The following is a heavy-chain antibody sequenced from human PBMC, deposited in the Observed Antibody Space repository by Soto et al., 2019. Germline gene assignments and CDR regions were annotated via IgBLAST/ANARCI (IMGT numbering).Heavy chain of an antibody. V-gene: IGHV3-23*01. D-gene: IGHD1-1*01. CDR2: ISGSGGST. CDR1: GFTFSSYA. J-gene: IGHJ4*02. CDR3: SKPPGSSNWYIDY. Sequence: GGSLRLSCAASGFTFSSYAMSWVRQAPGKGLEWVSAISGSGGSTYYADSVKGRFTISRDNSKNTLYLQMNSLRAEDTAVYYFSKPPGSSNWYIDYWGQGTLVTVSS.